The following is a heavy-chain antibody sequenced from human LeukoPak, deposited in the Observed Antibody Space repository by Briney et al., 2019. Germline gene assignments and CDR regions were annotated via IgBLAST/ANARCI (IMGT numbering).Heavy chain of an antibody. D-gene: IGHD1-26*01. CDR2: ISGSGADT. J-gene: IGHJ3*01. CDR1: EFTFSNYA. Sequence: GGSLRLSCEGSEFTFSNYAMSWVRQAPGKVMEWVSTISGSGADTYYADSRKGRFTVSRDNSKNTLYLHMNSLRAEDTAVYYCAKNSYSGTVSLWDFWGQGTMVTVSS. CDR3: AKNSYSGTVSLWDF. V-gene: IGHV3-23*01.